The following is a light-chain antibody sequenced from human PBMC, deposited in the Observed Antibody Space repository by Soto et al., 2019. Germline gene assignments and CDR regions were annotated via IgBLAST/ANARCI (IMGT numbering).Light chain of an antibody. CDR1: KIGSKS. CDR2: YDN. CDR3: QVWDSSSDHVV. Sequence: SYELTQPPSVSVAPGKTVRITCGGNKIGSKSVHWYQQKPGQAPVLVIYYDNDRPSGIPERFSGSNSGNTATLTISSVEAGDEADYYCQVWDSSSDHVVFGGGTKLTVL. V-gene: IGLV3-21*04. J-gene: IGLJ2*01.